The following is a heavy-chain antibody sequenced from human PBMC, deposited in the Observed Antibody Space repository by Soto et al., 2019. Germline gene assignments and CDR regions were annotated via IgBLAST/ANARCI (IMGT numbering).Heavy chain of an antibody. CDR2: IYYSGST. V-gene: IGHV4-31*03. CDR1: GGSISSGGYY. CDR3: ARSTSMHAFDI. J-gene: IGHJ3*02. Sequence: PSETLSLTCTVSGGSISSGGYYWTWIRQHPGKGLEWIGQIYYSGSTNHNPSLKSRVTISLDTSQNQFSLKLTSVTAADTAVYYCARSTSMHAFDIWGQGTMVTVSS.